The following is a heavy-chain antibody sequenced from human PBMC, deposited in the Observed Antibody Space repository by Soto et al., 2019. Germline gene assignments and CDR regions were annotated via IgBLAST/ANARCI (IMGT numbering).Heavy chain of an antibody. CDR3: ARVVRRIAAAGTWWFDP. CDR1: GGSISSYY. J-gene: IGHJ5*02. D-gene: IGHD6-13*01. V-gene: IGHV4-59*01. CDR2: IYYSGST. Sequence: SETLSLTCTVSGGSISSYYWSWIRQPPGKGLEWIGYIYYSGSTNYNPSLKSRVTISVDTSKNQFSLKLSSVTAADTAVYYCARVVRRIAAAGTWWFDPWGQGTLVTVSS.